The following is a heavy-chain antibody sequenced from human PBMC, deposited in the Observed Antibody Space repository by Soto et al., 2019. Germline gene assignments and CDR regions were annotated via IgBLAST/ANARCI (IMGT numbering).Heavy chain of an antibody. Sequence: GGSLRLSCVASGFTFSSYGMHWVRQAPGKGLEWVAVISYDGSNKYYADSVKGRFTISRDNSKNTLYLQMNSLRAEDTAVYYCAKEGSGYSYGYFDYWGQGTLVTVSS. J-gene: IGHJ4*02. D-gene: IGHD5-18*01. CDR1: GFTFSSYG. V-gene: IGHV3-30*18. CDR2: ISYDGSNK. CDR3: AKEGSGYSYGYFDY.